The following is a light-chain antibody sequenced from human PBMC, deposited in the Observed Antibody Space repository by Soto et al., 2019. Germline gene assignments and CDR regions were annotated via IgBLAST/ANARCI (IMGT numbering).Light chain of an antibody. V-gene: IGLV2-11*01. J-gene: IGLJ3*02. CDR3: CSHAGSFTWV. CDR1: TSDLGGHNH. CDR2: DVS. Sequence: QSVLTQPRSVSGSPGQSVTISCTGTTSDLGGHNHVSWYQQHPGKAPKLVIYDVSQRPSGVPDRFSGSMSGSTASLTISGLQAEDEADFYCCSHAGSFTWVFGGGTKVTVL.